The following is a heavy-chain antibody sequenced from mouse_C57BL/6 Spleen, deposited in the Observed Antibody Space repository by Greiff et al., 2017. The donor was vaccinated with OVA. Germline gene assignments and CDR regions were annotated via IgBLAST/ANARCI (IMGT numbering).Heavy chain of an antibody. Sequence: EVHLVESGGGLVKPGGSLKLSCAASGFTFSDYGMHWVRQAPEKGLEWVAYISSGSSTIYYADTVKGRFTLSRDNAKNTLFLQMTSLRSEDTAMCYCARGHYYGSSADGYFEVWGTGTTVTVSS. D-gene: IGHD1-1*01. CDR3: ARGHYYGSSADGYFEV. CDR1: GFTFSDYG. CDR2: ISSGSSTI. J-gene: IGHJ1*03. V-gene: IGHV5-17*01.